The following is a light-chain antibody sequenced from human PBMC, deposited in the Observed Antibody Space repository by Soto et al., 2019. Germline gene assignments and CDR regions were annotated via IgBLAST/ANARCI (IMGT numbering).Light chain of an antibody. CDR3: LQYDTWPPGT. V-gene: IGKV3-15*01. CDR1: EDVSSK. J-gene: IGKJ1*01. Sequence: IFMTQSPATLSVSPGVRATLSCRAREDVSSKLALYQQKPGLPPRLVIYDASTRATGIPGRCSGSGSGKDFTLTISGLQAEDFAIYYCLQYDTWPPGTFGQGTQVEI. CDR2: DAS.